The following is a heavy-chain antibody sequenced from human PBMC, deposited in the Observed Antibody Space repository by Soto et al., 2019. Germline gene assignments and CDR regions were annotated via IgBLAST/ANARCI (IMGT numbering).Heavy chain of an antibody. J-gene: IGHJ6*02. D-gene: IGHD3-10*01. CDR1: GFTFSSYG. V-gene: IGHV3-33*01. CDR2: IWYDGSNK. Sequence: QVQLVESGGGVVQPGRSLRLSCAASGFTFSSYGMHWVRQAPGKGLEWVAVIWYDGSNKYYADSVKGRFTISRDNSKNTLYLQMNSLRAEDTAVYYCAREASYYYGSGRYVWNVWGQGTTVTVSS. CDR3: AREASYYYGSGRYVWNV.